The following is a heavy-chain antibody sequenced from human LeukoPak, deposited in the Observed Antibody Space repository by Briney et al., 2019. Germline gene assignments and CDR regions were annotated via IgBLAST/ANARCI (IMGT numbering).Heavy chain of an antibody. J-gene: IGHJ4*02. D-gene: IGHD3/OR15-3a*01. V-gene: IGHV3-30*04. CDR2: ISYDGRKK. CDR3: ARDWTNYFDF. CDR1: GFTVNNYA. Sequence: TGGSLTLSCAASGFTVNNYAIHWVRQAPGKGVEWVAFISYDGRKKYYGDSVNGRFTISRDNSKNALYLQMNSLRAEDTAVYYCARDWTNYFDFWGQGTLVTVSS.